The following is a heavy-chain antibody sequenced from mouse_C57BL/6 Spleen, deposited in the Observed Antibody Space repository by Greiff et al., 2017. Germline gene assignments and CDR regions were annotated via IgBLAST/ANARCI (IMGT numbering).Heavy chain of an antibody. CDR1: GYAFSSSW. V-gene: IGHV1-82*01. CDR3: ARGGTTDY. CDR2: IYPGDGDT. D-gene: IGHD2-12*01. J-gene: IGHJ2*01. Sequence: VKLMESGPELVKPGASVKISCKASGYAFSSSWMNWVKQRPGKGLEWIGRIYPGDGDTNYNGKFKGKATLTADKSSSTAYMQLSSLISEDSAVYFCARGGTTDYWGQGTTLTVSS.